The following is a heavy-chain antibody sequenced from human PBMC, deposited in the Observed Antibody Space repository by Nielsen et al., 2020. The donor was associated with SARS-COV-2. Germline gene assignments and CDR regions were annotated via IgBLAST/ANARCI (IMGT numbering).Heavy chain of an antibody. Sequence: GGSLRLSCAASGFTFRNYAMSWVRQAPGKGLEWVSTISGSGGDTYYADSVKGRFTISRDNSKDTLYLQMTGLRAVDTAVYYCAKDLVAVPAAGQWDWFDPWGQGTLVTVST. V-gene: IGHV3-23*01. CDR3: AKDLVAVPAAGQWDWFDP. J-gene: IGHJ5*02. CDR1: GFTFRNYA. D-gene: IGHD5-12*01. CDR2: ISGSGGDT.